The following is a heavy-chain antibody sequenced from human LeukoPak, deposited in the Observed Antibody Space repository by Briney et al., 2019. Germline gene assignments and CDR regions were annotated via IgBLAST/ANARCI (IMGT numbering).Heavy chain of an antibody. CDR1: GFTFSTYW. V-gene: IGHV3-7*01. Sequence: PGGSLRLSCAASGFTFSTYWMSWVRQAPGKGLEWVANIKEDGSEKYYGDSVKGRFTISRDNAKNSLYLEMNSLRVEDTAVYYCARGSSGYQWGQGTLVTVSS. D-gene: IGHD3-22*01. CDR3: ARGSSGYQ. J-gene: IGHJ4*02. CDR2: IKEDGSEK.